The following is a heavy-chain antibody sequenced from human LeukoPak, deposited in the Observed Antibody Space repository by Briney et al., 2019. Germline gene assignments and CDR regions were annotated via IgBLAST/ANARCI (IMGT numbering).Heavy chain of an antibody. CDR2: IIPIFGTT. J-gene: IGHJ4*02. CDR3: ARDSFFAHDY. V-gene: IGHV1-69*13. CDR1: GGTFSNYT. D-gene: IGHD3-3*02. Sequence: ASVKVSCKASGGTFSNYTISWVRQAPGQGLEWMGGIIPIFGTTNYAQKFQGRVTITADESTSTGYMELSSLRSDDTAVYYCARDSFFAHDYWGQGTLVTVSS.